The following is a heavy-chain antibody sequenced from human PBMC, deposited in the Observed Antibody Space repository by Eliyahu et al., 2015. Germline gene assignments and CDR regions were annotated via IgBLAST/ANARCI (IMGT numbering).Heavy chain of an antibody. D-gene: IGHD5-24*01. CDR3: ARDRMMATGGMDV. J-gene: IGHJ6*02. CDR1: GGSISSYY. Sequence: QVQLQESGPGLVKPSETLSLTCTVSGGSISSYYWSWIRQPPGKGLEWIGYIYYSGSTNYNPSLKSRVTISVDTSKNQFSLKLSSVTAADTAVYYCARDRMMATGGMDVWGQGXTVTVSS. CDR2: IYYSGST. V-gene: IGHV4-59*01.